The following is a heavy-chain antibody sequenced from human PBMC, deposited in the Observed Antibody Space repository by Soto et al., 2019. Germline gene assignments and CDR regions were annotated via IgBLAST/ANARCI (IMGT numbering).Heavy chain of an antibody. J-gene: IGHJ6*02. Sequence: EVQLVESGGDVVQPGGSLRLSCVASGFTFSSYWMHWVRQAPGKGLVWVSRINSDGSSRSYADSVKGRFTISRDNAKNTLYLQMNSLRTEDTAVYYCARPSEKGSGWYGRYYYGMDVWGQGTTVTVSS. CDR2: INSDGSSR. D-gene: IGHD6-19*01. V-gene: IGHV3-74*01. CDR3: ARPSEKGSGWYGRYYYGMDV. CDR1: GFTFSSYW.